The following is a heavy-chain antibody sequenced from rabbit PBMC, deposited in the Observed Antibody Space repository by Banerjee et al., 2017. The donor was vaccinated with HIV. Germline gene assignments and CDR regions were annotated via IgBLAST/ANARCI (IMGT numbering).Heavy chain of an antibody. CDR1: GFSLSNNYV. D-gene: IGHD4-1*01. V-gene: IGHV1S40*01. CDR2: IYTGSGST. Sequence: QSLQESGGGLFQPGGSLALTCKASGFSLSNNYVMCWVRQAPGKGLEWIASIYTGSGSTYYASWAKGRFTTSKTSSTTVTLQLNSLTAADTATYFCARDLAGVIGWNFDLWGQGTLVTVS. CDR3: ARDLAGVIGWNFDL. J-gene: IGHJ4*01.